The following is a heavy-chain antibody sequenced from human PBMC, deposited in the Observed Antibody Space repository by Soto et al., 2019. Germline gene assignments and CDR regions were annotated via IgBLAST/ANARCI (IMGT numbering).Heavy chain of an antibody. Sequence: SVNGYCKTSGYTFTSYYMHWGRKYHGQGLEWMGGIIPIFGTANYAQKFQGRVTITADESTSTAYMELSSLRSEDTAVYYCSRDGGSDGVVNRVNYYGMDVWGQGTTVTVSS. CDR2: IIPIFGTA. CDR3: SRDGGSDGVVNRVNYYGMDV. V-gene: IGHV1-69*01. D-gene: IGHD3-3*01. J-gene: IGHJ6*02. CDR1: GYTFTSYY.